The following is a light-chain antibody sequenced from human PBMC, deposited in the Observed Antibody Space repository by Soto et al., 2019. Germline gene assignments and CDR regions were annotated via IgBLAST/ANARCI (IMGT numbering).Light chain of an antibody. CDR1: QNVTSTY. Sequence: VLTQSPGTLSLSPGERASLSCRASQNVTSTYLAWYQQRPGQPPRLLIYAACSRATGVPDRFSASGSGTEFTLTITRLEPEDFAVYYCQQYGSSPRVTFGGGTKVDIK. J-gene: IGKJ4*01. V-gene: IGKV3-20*01. CDR3: QQYGSSPRVT. CDR2: AAC.